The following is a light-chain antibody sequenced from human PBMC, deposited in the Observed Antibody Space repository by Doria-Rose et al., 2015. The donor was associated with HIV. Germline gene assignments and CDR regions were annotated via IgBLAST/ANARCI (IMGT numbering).Light chain of an antibody. CDR3: QQYYGTPS. J-gene: IGKJ3*01. Sequence: TQSPESLGMSLGERATLNCKSNQSLLYTSKNYLAWYQQKPGQPPQLLIYWASSRQSGVPARFSGSASGTDFTLTISSLEAEDVAVYYCQQYYGTPSFGPGTTVDIK. CDR1: QSLLYTSKNY. V-gene: IGKV4-1*01. CDR2: WAS.